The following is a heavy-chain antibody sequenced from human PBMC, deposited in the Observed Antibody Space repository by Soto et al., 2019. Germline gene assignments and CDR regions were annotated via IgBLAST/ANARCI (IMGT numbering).Heavy chain of an antibody. CDR3: ARVSYYYDSSAAYGGVTGLDY. J-gene: IGHJ4*02. Sequence: GGSLRLSCAASGFTFSNAWMSWVRQAPGKGLEWVGRIKSKTDGGTTDYAAPVKGRFTISRDDSKNTLYLQMNSLKTEDTAVYYCARVSYYYDSSAAYGGVTGLDYWGQGTLVTVSS. CDR1: GFTFSNAW. CDR2: IKSKTDGGTT. V-gene: IGHV3-15*01. D-gene: IGHD3-22*01.